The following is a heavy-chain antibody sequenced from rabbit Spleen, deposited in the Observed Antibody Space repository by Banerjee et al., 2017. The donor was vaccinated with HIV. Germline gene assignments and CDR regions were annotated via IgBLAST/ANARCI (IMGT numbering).Heavy chain of an antibody. CDR3: ARGIPYGFAGDAYPPYAMDL. V-gene: IGHV1S45*01. CDR2: IAGSSSGFT. J-gene: IGHJ3*01. CDR1: GFSFSSSDY. Sequence: QEQLEESGGGLVQPEGSLALTCKASGFSFSSSDYICWVRQAPGKGLEWISCIAGSSSGFTYSATWAKGRFTISKTSSTTVTLQMTSLTAADTATYFCARGIPYGFAGDAYPPYAMDLWGQGTLVTVS. D-gene: IGHD6-1*01.